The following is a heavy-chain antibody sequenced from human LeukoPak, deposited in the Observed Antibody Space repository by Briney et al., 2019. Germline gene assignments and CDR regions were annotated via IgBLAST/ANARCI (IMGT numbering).Heavy chain of an antibody. Sequence: PGRSLRLSCAESGDTFSSYGMHCVPDTPGRGLEWGGRIKTETDGGTTDYAAPVKGKFTISRDDSKNTLYLQMNSLRAEDTALYYCTTDDRGYSYAPRYWGQGTLVTVSS. CDR3: TTDDRGYSYAPRY. J-gene: IGHJ4*02. V-gene: IGHV3-15*01. CDR1: GDTFSSYG. D-gene: IGHD5-18*01. CDR2: IKTETDGGTT.